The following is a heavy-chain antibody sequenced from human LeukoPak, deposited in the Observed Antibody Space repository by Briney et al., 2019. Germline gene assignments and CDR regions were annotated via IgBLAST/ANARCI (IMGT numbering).Heavy chain of an antibody. CDR2: SYYSGNP. CDR1: GGSISSYY. D-gene: IGHD2-8*01. J-gene: IGHJ6*02. Sequence: SETLSLTCTVSGGSISSYYWSWIRQPPGKGLEWIGYSYYSGNPNYNPSLKSRVTISVDTSKNQFSLKLSSVTAADTAVYYCACTPYYYYGMDVWGQGTTVTVSS. V-gene: IGHV4-59*01. CDR3: ACTPYYYYGMDV.